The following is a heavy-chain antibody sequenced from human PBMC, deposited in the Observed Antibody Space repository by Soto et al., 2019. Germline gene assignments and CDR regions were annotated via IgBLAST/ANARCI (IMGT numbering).Heavy chain of an antibody. CDR1: GFTFSSYA. Sequence: PGGSLRLSCAASGFTFSSYAMDWVRQAPGKGLEWVAVISYDGSNKYYADSVKGRFTISRDNSKNTLYLQMNSLRAEDTAVYYCAREDPPPGRCLDPWGQGTLVTVSS. CDR2: ISYDGSNK. CDR3: AREDPPPGRCLDP. V-gene: IGHV3-30-3*01. J-gene: IGHJ5*02. D-gene: IGHD3-16*01.